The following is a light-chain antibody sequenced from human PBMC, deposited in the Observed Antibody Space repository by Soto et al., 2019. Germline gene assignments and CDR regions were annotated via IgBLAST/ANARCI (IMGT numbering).Light chain of an antibody. CDR3: AAWDDSLNGVV. CDR1: VSNIGSNA. Sequence: QSVLTQPPSASGTPGQRVTISCSGSVSNIGSNAVNWYQQLPGTAPKLLIYSNNQRPSGVPDRFSGSKSGTSASLAISGLQSGDEADYYCAAWDDSLNGVVFGGGTQLTVL. J-gene: IGLJ2*01. V-gene: IGLV1-44*01. CDR2: SNN.